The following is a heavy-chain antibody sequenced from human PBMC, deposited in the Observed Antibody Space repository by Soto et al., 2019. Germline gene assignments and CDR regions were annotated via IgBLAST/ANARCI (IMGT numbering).Heavy chain of an antibody. CDR1: GYTFTSYY. J-gene: IGHJ6*02. Sequence: ASVKVSCKASGYTFTSYYMHWVRQAPGQGLEWMGIINPSGGSTSYAQKFQGRVTMTRDTSTSTVYMELSSLRSEDTAVYYCASGRGVLGDYYYSGRDVWGQGTTVTVSS. CDR2: INPSGGST. CDR3: ASGRGVLGDYYYSGRDV. D-gene: IGHD1-26*01. V-gene: IGHV1-46*01.